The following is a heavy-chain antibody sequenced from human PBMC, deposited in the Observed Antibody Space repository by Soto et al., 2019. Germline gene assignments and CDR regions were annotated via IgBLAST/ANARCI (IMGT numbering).Heavy chain of an antibody. CDR3: ERGRFKSGSGSQRFDY. J-gene: IGHJ4*02. V-gene: IGHV3-33*01. D-gene: IGHD3-10*01. Sequence: QVQLVESGGGVVQPGRSLRLSCAASGFTFSSYGMHWVRQAPGKGLEWVAVIWYDGSNKYYADSVKGRFTISRDNSKNTLYLQMNSLRAEDTAVYYCERGRFKSGSGSQRFDYWGQGTLVTVSS. CDR1: GFTFSSYG. CDR2: IWYDGSNK.